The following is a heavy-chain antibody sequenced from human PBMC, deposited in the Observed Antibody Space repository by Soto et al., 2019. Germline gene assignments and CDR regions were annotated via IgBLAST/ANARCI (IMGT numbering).Heavy chain of an antibody. CDR1: GFPFSFYS. J-gene: IGHJ4*02. CDR3: ARDGKGAAYTHGPYYFDY. Sequence: GGSLRPSCEASGFPFSFYSMNWVRQAPRKGLEWISYITSTSSAINYADSVRGRFTISRDNAMRSLFLHMNSLRDEDTAVYYCARDGKGAAYTHGPYYFDYWGQGALVTVSS. V-gene: IGHV3-48*02. CDR2: ITSTSSAI. D-gene: IGHD1-1*01.